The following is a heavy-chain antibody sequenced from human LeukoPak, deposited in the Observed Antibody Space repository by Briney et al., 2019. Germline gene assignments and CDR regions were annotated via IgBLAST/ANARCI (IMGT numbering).Heavy chain of an antibody. V-gene: IGHV3-30*04. J-gene: IGHJ6*02. CDR2: ISYDGSNK. CDR3: ARSDYSNYGPYYYYGMDV. CDR1: GFTFSSYA. D-gene: IGHD4-11*01. Sequence: GGSLRLSCAASGFTFSSYAMHWVRQAPGKGLEWVAVISYDGSNKYYADSVKGRFTISRDNSKNTLYLRMNSLRAEDTAVYYCARSDYSNYGPYYYYGMDVWGQGTTVTVSS.